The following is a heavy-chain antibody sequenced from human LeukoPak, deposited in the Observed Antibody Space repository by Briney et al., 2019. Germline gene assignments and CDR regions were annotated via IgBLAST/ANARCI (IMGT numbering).Heavy chain of an antibody. V-gene: IGHV3-11*01. CDR1: GFTFSDYY. Sequence: PGGSLRLSCAASGFTFSDYYMFWIRQAPGKGLEWISYISSSGSTKYYADSVKGRFTISRDNAKNSLYVQMNSLRAEDTAVYYCAKDPITMIRGVNNDIDYWGQGTLVTVSS. J-gene: IGHJ4*02. CDR3: AKDPITMIRGVNNDIDY. CDR2: ISSSGSTK. D-gene: IGHD3-10*01.